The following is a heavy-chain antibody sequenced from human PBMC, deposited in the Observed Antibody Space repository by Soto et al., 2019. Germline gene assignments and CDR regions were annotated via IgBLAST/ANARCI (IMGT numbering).Heavy chain of an antibody. Sequence: SQTLSLTCVISGDSVSSNSAACNGIRQSPSRGLEWLGRTYYRSKWYNDYAVSVKSRITINPDTSKNQFSLQLNSVTPEDTAVYYCASGYCSSTSCHNWFDPWGQGTLVTVSS. D-gene: IGHD2-2*03. J-gene: IGHJ5*02. CDR3: ASGYCSSTSCHNWFDP. CDR1: GDSVSSNSAA. V-gene: IGHV6-1*01. CDR2: TYYRSKWYN.